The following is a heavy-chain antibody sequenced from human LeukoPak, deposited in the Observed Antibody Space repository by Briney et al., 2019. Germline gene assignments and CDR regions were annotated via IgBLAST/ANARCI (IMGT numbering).Heavy chain of an antibody. CDR3: ARHGGYCSSTSCQKSLDY. D-gene: IGHD2-2*01. CDR1: GGSISSYY. V-gene: IGHV4-59*08. J-gene: IGHJ4*02. CDR2: IYHSGSA. Sequence: SETLSLTCTVSGGSISSYYWSWIRQPPGKGLEWIGYIYHSGSANYNPSLKSRVTISVDTSKNQFSLKLSSVTAADTAVYYCARHGGYCSSTSCQKSLDYWGQGTLVTVSS.